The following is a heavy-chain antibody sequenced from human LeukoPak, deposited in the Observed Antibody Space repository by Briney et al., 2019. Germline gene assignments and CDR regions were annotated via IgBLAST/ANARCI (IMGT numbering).Heavy chain of an antibody. CDR1: GFTFSGHR. CDR3: AKDMDASATNTPFDR. J-gene: IGHJ4*02. CDR2: INQGGSDK. V-gene: IGHV3-7*03. Sequence: PGGSLRLSCAASGFTFSGHRMSWVRQAPGKGLEWVANINQGGSDKYYVDSVRGRFTISRDNAKNSLYLQMNGLRSDDTAFYYCAKDMDASATNTPFDRWGQGTLVTVSS. D-gene: IGHD2-15*01.